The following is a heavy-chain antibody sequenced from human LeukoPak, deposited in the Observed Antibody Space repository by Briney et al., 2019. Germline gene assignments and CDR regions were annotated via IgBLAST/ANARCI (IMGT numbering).Heavy chain of an antibody. D-gene: IGHD7-27*01. Sequence: ASVKVSCEASGYTFTDYFIHWARQAPGQGPEWMGRMNGNSGVTMYAQTLQDRVTMTRDTSISTAYMELSRLTSDDTAVYYCARDLSSTSNWEFDYWGQGTLVTVSS. J-gene: IGHJ4*02. CDR1: GYTFTDYF. CDR2: MNGNSGVT. V-gene: IGHV1-2*06. CDR3: ARDLSSTSNWEFDY.